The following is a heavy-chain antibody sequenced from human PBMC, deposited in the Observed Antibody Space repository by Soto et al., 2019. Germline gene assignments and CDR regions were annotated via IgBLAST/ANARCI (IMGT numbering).Heavy chain of an antibody. Sequence: SGPTLVKPTQTLTLTCTFSGFSLSTSGVGVGWIRQPPGKALEWLALIYWDDDKRYSPSLKSRLTITKDTSKNQVVLTMTNMDPVDTATYYCAHRLLYAHSGYFDYWGQGTLVTVSS. CDR2: IYWDDDK. V-gene: IGHV2-5*02. J-gene: IGHJ4*02. CDR1: GFSLSTSGVG. D-gene: IGHD2-8*01. CDR3: AHRLLYAHSGYFDY.